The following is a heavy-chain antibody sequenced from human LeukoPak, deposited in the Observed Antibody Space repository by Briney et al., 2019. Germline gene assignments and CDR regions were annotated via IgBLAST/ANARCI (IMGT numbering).Heavy chain of an antibody. CDR2: IKQDGSEK. CDR1: GFTFSSYW. CDR3: ASISNGGYGDDRRAPFDY. J-gene: IGHJ4*02. D-gene: IGHD4-17*01. V-gene: IGHV3-7*01. Sequence: GGSLRLSCAASGFTFSSYWMSWVRQAPGKGLEWVANIKQDGSEKYYVDSVKGRFTISIDNAKNSLYLQMNSLRAEDTAVYYCASISNGGYGDDRRAPFDYWGQGTLVTVSS.